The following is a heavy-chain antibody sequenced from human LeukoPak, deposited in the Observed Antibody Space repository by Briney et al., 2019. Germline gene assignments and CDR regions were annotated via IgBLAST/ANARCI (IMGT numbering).Heavy chain of an antibody. Sequence: SETLSLTCTVSGGSISSYYWSWIRQPPGKGLEWIGYIYYSGSTNYNPSLKSRVTISVDTSKNQFSLKLSSVTAADTAVYYCARSGGTTQDYWGQGTLVTVSS. CDR3: ARSGGTTQDY. D-gene: IGHD1-1*01. J-gene: IGHJ4*02. CDR2: IYYSGST. CDR1: GGSISSYY. V-gene: IGHV4-59*08.